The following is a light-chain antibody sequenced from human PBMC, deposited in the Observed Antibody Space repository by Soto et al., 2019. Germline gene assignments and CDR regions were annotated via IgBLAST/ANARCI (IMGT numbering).Light chain of an antibody. CDR3: HQYDSSPLT. J-gene: IGKJ1*01. V-gene: IGKV3-20*01. Sequence: EIVLTQSPGTRSLSPGERATLSCSASQSVSSSYLAWYQQKPGQAPRLLIYGASSRATGIPDRFSGSGSGTDLTLTISRLEPEDFAVYYCHQYDSSPLTFGQGTKVEI. CDR1: QSVSSSY. CDR2: GAS.